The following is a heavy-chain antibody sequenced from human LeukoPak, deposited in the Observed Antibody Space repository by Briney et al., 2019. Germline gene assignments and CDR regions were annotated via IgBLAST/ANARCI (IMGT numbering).Heavy chain of an antibody. D-gene: IGHD6-19*01. V-gene: IGHV3-30*18. J-gene: IGHJ4*02. CDR2: ISYDGSNK. CDR1: GFTFSSYG. Sequence: GGSLRLSCAASGFTFSSYGVHWVRQAPGKGLEWVAVISYDGSNKYYADSVKGRFTISRDNSKNTLYLQMNSLRAEDTAVYYCTKAGQWLAPGDYWGQGTLVTVSS. CDR3: TKAGQWLAPGDY.